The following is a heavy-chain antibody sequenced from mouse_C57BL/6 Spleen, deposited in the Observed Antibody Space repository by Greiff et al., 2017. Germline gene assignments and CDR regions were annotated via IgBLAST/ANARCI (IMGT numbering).Heavy chain of an antibody. CDR2: IWRGGST. J-gene: IGHJ4*01. CDR1: GFSLTSYG. Sequence: VQLQQSGPGLVQPSQSLSITCTVSGFSLTSYGVHWVRQSPGKGLEWLGVIWRGGSTDYNAAFMSRLSITKDNSKSQVFFKMNSLQADDTAIYYCAKTGLGHYYAMDYWGQGTSVTVSS. V-gene: IGHV2-5*01. D-gene: IGHD4-1*01. CDR3: AKTGLGHYYAMDY.